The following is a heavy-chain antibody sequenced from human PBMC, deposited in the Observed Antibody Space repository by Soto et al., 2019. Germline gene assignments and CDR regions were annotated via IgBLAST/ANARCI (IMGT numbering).Heavy chain of an antibody. CDR3: ARDYYRFNSGYGFSMDV. D-gene: IGHD5-12*01. J-gene: IGHJ6*02. CDR2: ISYDGSNK. Sequence: QVQLVESGGGVVQPGRSLRLSCAASGFTISSYAMQWVRQAPGKGLEWVAVISYDGSNKYYADSVKGRFTISRDNSKNTLYLQMNSLRAEDTAVYYCARDYYRFNSGYGFSMDVWGQGTTVTVSS. CDR1: GFTISSYA. V-gene: IGHV3-30-3*01.